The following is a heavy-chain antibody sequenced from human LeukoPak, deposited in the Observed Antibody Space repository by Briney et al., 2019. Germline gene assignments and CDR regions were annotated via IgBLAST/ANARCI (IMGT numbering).Heavy chain of an antibody. D-gene: IGHD3-16*01. CDR2: IYYGGST. J-gene: IGHJ4*02. V-gene: IGHV4-59*01. Sequence: PSETLSLTCTVSGGSISSYYWSWIRQPPGKGLEWIGYIYYGGSTNYNPSLKSRVTISVDTSKNQFSLKLSSVTAADTAVYYCASLFGGVIDYWGQGTLVTVSS. CDR3: ASLFGGVIDY. CDR1: GGSISSYY.